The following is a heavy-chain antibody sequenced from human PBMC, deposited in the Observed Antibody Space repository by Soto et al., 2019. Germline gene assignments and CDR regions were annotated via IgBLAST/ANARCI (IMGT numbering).Heavy chain of an antibody. CDR2: IYHSGST. Sequence: SETLSLTCPVSVYPIISGYYWGCIRQPPGKGLEWIGSIYHSGSTYYNSSLKSRVTISIDTSKNQFSLKLSSVTAADTAVYYCGRDMEVAGTPPVGPWGQGTLVTVSS. CDR1: VYPIISGYY. V-gene: IGHV4-38-2*02. J-gene: IGHJ5*02. CDR3: GRDMEVAGTPPVGP. D-gene: IGHD6-19*01.